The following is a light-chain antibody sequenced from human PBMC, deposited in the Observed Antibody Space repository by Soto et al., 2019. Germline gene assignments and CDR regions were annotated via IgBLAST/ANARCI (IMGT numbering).Light chain of an antibody. V-gene: IGKV3-20*01. CDR1: QSIHSSN. J-gene: IGKJ1*01. CDR3: QQYGTSPDWERWS. Sequence: EIVLTQSPGTLSLSPGERATLSCRASQSIHSSNLAWYQHKPGRAPRLLIYGACIRATGIPDRFSGYGSGTDFTLTIGTLEPEDFAVYYCQQYGTSPDWERWSVGQGTKVEV. CDR2: GAC.